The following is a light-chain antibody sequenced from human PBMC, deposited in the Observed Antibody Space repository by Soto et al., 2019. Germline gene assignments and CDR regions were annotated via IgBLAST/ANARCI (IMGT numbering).Light chain of an antibody. CDR1: QSVSSTY. Sequence: EIVLTQSPGTLSLSPGERATLSCRASQSVSSTYLAWYQQKPGQAPRLLIYGASNRATGIPDRFSGSGSGNDFTLTISSLEPEDFAVYYCQQYGGSRWTFGQGTRVYI. CDR3: QQYGGSRWT. V-gene: IGKV3-20*01. CDR2: GAS. J-gene: IGKJ1*01.